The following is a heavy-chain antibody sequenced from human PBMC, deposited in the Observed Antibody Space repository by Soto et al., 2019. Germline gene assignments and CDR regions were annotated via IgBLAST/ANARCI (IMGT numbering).Heavy chain of an antibody. Sequence: QVQLVQSGAEVKKPGSSVKVSCKASGGTFSSYVISWVRQAPGQGLEGMGGIIPILGTANYAQKFQGRVTITADESTSTAYMKLISLRSEDTAVYYCAIGHVTGDQGAFDIWVQGTMVTVSS. CDR1: GGTFSSYV. CDR2: IIPILGTA. CDR3: AIGHVTGDQGAFDI. J-gene: IGHJ3*02. D-gene: IGHD3-16*01. V-gene: IGHV1-69*01.